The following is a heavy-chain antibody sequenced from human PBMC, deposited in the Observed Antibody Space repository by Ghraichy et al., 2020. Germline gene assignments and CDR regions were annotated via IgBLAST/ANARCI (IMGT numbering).Heavy chain of an antibody. Sequence: GGSLRLSCAASGFTFSSYAMSWVRQAPGKGLEWVSSISGSGCSTYYADSVKVRFTISRDNSKNTLYLQMNSLRVKDKAVYYCAKKSGVVVITWNYYYSMAVCGNGTTVTVS. V-gene: IGHV3-23*01. J-gene: IGHJ6*03. CDR2: ISGSGCST. CDR1: GFTFSSYA. CDR3: AKKSGVVVITWNYYYSMAV. D-gene: IGHD3-22*01.